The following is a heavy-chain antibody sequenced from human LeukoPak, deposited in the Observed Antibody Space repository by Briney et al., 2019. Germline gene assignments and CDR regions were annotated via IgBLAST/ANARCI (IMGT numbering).Heavy chain of an antibody. CDR2: IIPIFGTA. D-gene: IGHD3/OR15-3a*01. J-gene: IGHJ4*02. CDR1: GGTFISYA. V-gene: IGHV1-69*01. Sequence: GSSVKVSCKASGGTFISYAISWVRQAPGQGLEWMGGIIPIFGTANYAQKFQGRVTITADESTSTAYMELSSLRSEDTAVYYCARARTDGYYFDYWGQGTLVTVSS. CDR3: ARARTDGYYFDY.